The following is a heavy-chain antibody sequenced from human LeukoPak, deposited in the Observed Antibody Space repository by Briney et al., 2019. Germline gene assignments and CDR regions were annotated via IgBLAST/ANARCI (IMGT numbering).Heavy chain of an antibody. Sequence: PGGSLRLSCAASGFTFSSYAMSRVRQAPGKGLEWVSAISGSGGSTYYADSVKGRFTISRDNSKNTLYLQMNSLRAEDTAVYYCAKEEPYYYDSSGYYDYWGQGTLVTVSS. CDR1: GFTFSSYA. D-gene: IGHD3-22*01. V-gene: IGHV3-23*01. J-gene: IGHJ4*02. CDR3: AKEEPYYYDSSGYYDY. CDR2: ISGSGGST.